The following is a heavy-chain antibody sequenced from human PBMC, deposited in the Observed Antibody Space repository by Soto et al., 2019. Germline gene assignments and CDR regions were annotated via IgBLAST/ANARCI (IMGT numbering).Heavy chain of an antibody. CDR3: ARDLGAFNYGSAYFDY. CDR2: IWYDGSNQ. J-gene: IGHJ4*02. CDR1: GFTFSTYG. D-gene: IGHD3-10*01. V-gene: IGHV3-33*01. Sequence: GGSPRLSCAPSGFTFSTYGMHWVRQAPGKGLEWVAVIWYDGSNQYYADSVKGRFTISRDNSKNMLYLQMNSLRAEDTAVYYSARDLGAFNYGSAYFDYWGQGTPVTVSS.